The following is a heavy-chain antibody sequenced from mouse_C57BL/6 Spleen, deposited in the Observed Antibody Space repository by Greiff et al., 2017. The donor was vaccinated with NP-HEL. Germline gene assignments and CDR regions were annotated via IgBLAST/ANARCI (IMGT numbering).Heavy chain of an antibody. CDR3: ASLYGSSYGWYFDV. Sequence: VQLQESGPELVKPGASVKISCKASGYSFTSYYIHWVKQRPGQGLEWIGWIYPGSGNTKYNEKFKGKATLTADTSSSTAYMQLSSLTSEDSAVYYCASLYGSSYGWYFDVWGTGTTVTVSS. V-gene: IGHV1-66*01. J-gene: IGHJ1*03. CDR2: IYPGSGNT. CDR1: GYSFTSYY. D-gene: IGHD1-1*01.